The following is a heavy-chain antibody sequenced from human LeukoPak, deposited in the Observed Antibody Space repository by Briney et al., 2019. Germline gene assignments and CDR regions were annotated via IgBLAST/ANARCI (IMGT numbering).Heavy chain of an antibody. D-gene: IGHD6-19*01. V-gene: IGHV1-69*04. J-gene: IGHJ4*02. CDR2: IIPILGIA. CDR3: ARSSSGWYEYNFDY. CDR1: GGTFSSYA. Sequence: GSSVKVSCKASGGTFSSYAISWVRQAPGQGLEWMGRIIPILGIANYAQKFQGRVTITADKSTSTAYVELSSLRSEDTAVYYCARSSSGWYEYNFDYWGQGTLVTVSS.